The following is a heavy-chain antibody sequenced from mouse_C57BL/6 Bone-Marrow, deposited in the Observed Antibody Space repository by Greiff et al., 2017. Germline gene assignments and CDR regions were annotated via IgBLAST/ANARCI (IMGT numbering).Heavy chain of an antibody. D-gene: IGHD1-1*01. Sequence: VQLQQPGAELVKPGASVKLSCKASGYTFTSYWMHWVKQRPGPGLEWIGMIHPNSGRTNYNEKFKSKATLTVDKSSSTAYMQLSSLTSEDSAVYYCARTGGSSNYAMDYWGQGTSVTVSS. J-gene: IGHJ4*01. CDR2: IHPNSGRT. CDR1: GYTFTSYW. CDR3: ARTGGSSNYAMDY. V-gene: IGHV1-64*01.